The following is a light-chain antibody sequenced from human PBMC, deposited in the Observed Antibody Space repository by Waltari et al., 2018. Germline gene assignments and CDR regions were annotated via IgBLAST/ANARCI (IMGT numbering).Light chain of an antibody. J-gene: IGLJ3*02. Sequence: QSALTQPAAVSGSPGQSVTISCTGASSDIGRYDLVSWYQQHPGNAPKLVISDVTKRPSGVSDRFSGSKSGDTASLTISGLPFEDEADYYCCSYAGNYIWVFGGGTRLTVL. CDR2: DVT. V-gene: IGLV2-23*02. CDR1: SSDIGRYDL. CDR3: CSYAGNYIWV.